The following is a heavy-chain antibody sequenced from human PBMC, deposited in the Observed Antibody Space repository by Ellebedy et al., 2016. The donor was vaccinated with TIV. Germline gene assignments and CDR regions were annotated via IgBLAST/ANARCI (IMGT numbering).Heavy chain of an antibody. CDR3: ARDRKYYGSGSYFHPTN. Sequence: GESLKISCVASGILFSRNGMNWVRQTPGKGLEGVAYVGLSSATTYYADSVKGRFTISRDNSKNTLYLQMNRLRVEDTAVYYCARDRKYYGSGSYFHPTNWGQGTLVTVSS. J-gene: IGHJ4*02. CDR2: VGLSSATT. V-gene: IGHV3-48*01. CDR1: GILFSRNG. D-gene: IGHD3-10*01.